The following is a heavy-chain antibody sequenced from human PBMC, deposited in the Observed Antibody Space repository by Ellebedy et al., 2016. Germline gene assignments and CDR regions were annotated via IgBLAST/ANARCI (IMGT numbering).Heavy chain of an antibody. D-gene: IGHD1-26*01. V-gene: IGHV4-59*02. CDR2: ISEGLSVKT. CDR3: ARSFSASDDFDF. J-gene: IGHJ4*02. CDR1: GVSVTGYY. Sequence: SETLSLXXTVSGVSVTGYYWSWIRQTPGKGLELIGSISEGLSVKTNYNPSLQSRVTLALDTSKNQFSLRLTSVTAADTALYYCARSFSASDDFDFWGPGTVVAVSS.